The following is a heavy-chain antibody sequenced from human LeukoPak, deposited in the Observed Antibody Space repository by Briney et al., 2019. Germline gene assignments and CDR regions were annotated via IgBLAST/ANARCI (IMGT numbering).Heavy chain of an antibody. V-gene: IGHV3-23*01. Sequence: PGGSLRLSCAASGFTFSTYAMSWVRQAPAKGLEWVSAISSSGAYTYYAASVKGRFTISRDNSRNTLYLQMNSLRAEDTAVYYCARYSGNSAIVYWGQGTLVTVSS. CDR1: GFTFSTYA. J-gene: IGHJ4*02. D-gene: IGHD4-23*01. CDR3: ARYSGNSAIVY. CDR2: ISSSGAYT.